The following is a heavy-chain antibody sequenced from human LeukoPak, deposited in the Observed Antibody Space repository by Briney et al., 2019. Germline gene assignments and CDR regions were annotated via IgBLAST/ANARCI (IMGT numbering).Heavy chain of an antibody. V-gene: IGHV3-23*01. CDR2: ISGSGGST. Sequence: GGSLRLSCAASGFTFSGYAMSWVRQAPGKGLEWVSAISGSGGSTYYADSVRGRFTISRDNSKNTLYLQMDSLRAEDTAVYYCAKDRVTMIVVVTGGYGMDVWGQGTTVTVSS. CDR1: GFTFSGYA. D-gene: IGHD3-22*01. J-gene: IGHJ6*02. CDR3: AKDRVTMIVVVTGGYGMDV.